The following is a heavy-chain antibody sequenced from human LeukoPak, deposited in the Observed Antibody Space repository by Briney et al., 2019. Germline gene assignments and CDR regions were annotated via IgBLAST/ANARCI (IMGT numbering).Heavy chain of an antibody. D-gene: IGHD5-18*01. CDR1: GYTFTSYD. J-gene: IGHJ4*02. CDR3: ARAGYSCGYWIFDY. Sequence: GASVKVSCKASGYTFTSYDINWVRQATGQGLEWMGWMNPNSGNTGYAQKFQGRVTITRNTSISTAYMELSSLRSEDTAVYYCARAGYSCGYWIFDYWGQGTLVTVSS. CDR2: MNPNSGNT. V-gene: IGHV1-8*03.